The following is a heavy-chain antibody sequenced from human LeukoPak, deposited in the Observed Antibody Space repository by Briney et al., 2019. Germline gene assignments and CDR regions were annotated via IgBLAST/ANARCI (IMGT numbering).Heavy chain of an antibody. CDR2: ITYNGGST. V-gene: IGHV3-20*04. J-gene: IGHJ4*02. CDR3: ARRGNSHGSQY. D-gene: IGHD5-18*01. Sequence: GGSLRLSCAASGFTFDDYDMTCVRQAPGKGLEWVSGITYNGGSTGYADSVKGRFTVSRDNAKNSLYLQMNSLRAEDTALYYCARRGNSHGSQYWGQGTLVTVSS. CDR1: GFTFDDYD.